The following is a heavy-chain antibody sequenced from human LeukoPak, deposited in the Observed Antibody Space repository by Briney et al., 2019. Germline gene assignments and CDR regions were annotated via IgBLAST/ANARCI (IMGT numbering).Heavy chain of an antibody. Sequence: ASVKVSCKVSGYTLTELSMHWVRQAPGKGLEWMGGFDPEDGETIYAQKFQGRVTMTEDTSTDTAYMELSSLRSEDTAVYYCATVTKMGSSSWWKYILDYWGQGTLVTVSS. CDR3: ATVTKMGSSSWWKYILDY. J-gene: IGHJ4*02. D-gene: IGHD6-13*01. V-gene: IGHV1-24*01. CDR1: GYTLTELS. CDR2: FDPEDGET.